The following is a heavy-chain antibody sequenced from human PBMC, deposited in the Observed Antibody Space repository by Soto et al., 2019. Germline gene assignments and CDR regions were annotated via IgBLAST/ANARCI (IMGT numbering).Heavy chain of an antibody. CDR1: GYSFSTSW. CDR2: IYPGDSDS. Sequence: ATLKISCKVCGYSFSTSWMGWVRQLPGKGLEWMGIIYPGDSDSRYGPSFEGHVTFSVDKSISTAYLEWSSLKASDTAIYYCARLSRRVAQESNYFDPWGQGTLVTASS. D-gene: IGHD2-8*01. V-gene: IGHV5-51*01. J-gene: IGHJ5*02. CDR3: ARLSRRVAQESNYFDP.